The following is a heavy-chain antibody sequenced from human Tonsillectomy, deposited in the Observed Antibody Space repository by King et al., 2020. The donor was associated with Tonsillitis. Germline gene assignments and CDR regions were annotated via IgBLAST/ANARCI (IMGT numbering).Heavy chain of an antibody. D-gene: IGHD3-10*01. V-gene: IGHV4-4*02. Sequence: MQLQESGPGLVKPSGTLSLTCAVSGGSISSRNWWRWVRPPPGKGLEWIGEIYHGGRTNHNPSLKSRVTISVDKSKNQFSLKLSSVTAADTAVYYCARTFGELLSEGDDWGQGTLVTVSS. CDR3: ARTFGELLSEGDD. CDR2: IYHGGRT. J-gene: IGHJ4*02. CDR1: GGSISSRNW.